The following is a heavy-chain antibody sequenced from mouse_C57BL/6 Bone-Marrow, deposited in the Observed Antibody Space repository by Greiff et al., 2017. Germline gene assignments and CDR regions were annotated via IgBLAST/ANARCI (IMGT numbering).Heavy chain of an antibody. D-gene: IGHD1-1*01. CDR2: IDPSDSYT. J-gene: IGHJ4*01. V-gene: IGHV1-59*01. CDR3: ARWRGYGSSYDYYAMDY. Sequence: VQLQQPGAELVRPGTSVKLSCKASGYTFTSYWMHWVKQRPGQGLEWIGVIDPSDSYTNSNQKFKGKATLTVDTSSSTAYMQLSSLTSEDSAVYYCARWRGYGSSYDYYAMDYWGQGTSVTVSS. CDR1: GYTFTSYW.